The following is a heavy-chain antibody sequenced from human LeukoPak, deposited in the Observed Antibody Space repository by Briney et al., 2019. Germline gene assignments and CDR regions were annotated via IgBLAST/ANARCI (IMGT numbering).Heavy chain of an antibody. J-gene: IGHJ5*02. D-gene: IGHD6-13*01. V-gene: IGHV4-34*01. Sequence: SETLSLTCAVYGGSFSGYYWSWIRQPPGKGLEWIGEINHCGSTNYNPSLKSRVTISVDTSKNQFSLKLSSVTAADTAVYYCARGGGIAAAGTEFDPWGQGTLVTVSS. CDR3: ARGGGIAAAGTEFDP. CDR2: INHCGST. CDR1: GGSFSGYY.